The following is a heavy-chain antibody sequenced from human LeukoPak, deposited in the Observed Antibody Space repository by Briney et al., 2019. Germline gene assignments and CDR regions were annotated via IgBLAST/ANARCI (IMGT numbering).Heavy chain of an antibody. V-gene: IGHV1-18*01. D-gene: IGHD3-10*01. CDR1: GYDFTNYG. CDR2: IRVYNGNT. CDR3: ARYASGNYYSSSETFYYYYMDV. Sequence: ASVKVSCKASGYDFTNYGISWVRQARGQGLEWMGWIRVYNGNTKYTEKVKGRVSMTTDTPTGTAYMELRNLRSDDTAVYYCARYASGNYYSSSETFYYYYMDVWGKGTTVTASS. J-gene: IGHJ6*03.